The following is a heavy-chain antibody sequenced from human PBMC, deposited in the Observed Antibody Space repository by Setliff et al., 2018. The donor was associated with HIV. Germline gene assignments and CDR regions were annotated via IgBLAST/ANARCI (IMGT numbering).Heavy chain of an antibody. J-gene: IGHJ3*02. CDR3: AREYDVLSGSYISAFDI. V-gene: IGHV1-2*04. Sequence: ASVKVSCKASGYTFTDYFIHWVRQTPGQGLEWVGRINPSNGATDFGQKFQGWITMTRDTSSRTAYLEVNRLTSDDPAVYYCAREYDVLSGSYISAFDIWGQGTMVTVSS. CDR1: GYTFTDYF. D-gene: IGHD3-3*01. CDR2: INPSNGAT.